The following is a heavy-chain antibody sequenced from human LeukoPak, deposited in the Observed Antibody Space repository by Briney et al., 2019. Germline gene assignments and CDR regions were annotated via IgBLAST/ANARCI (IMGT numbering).Heavy chain of an antibody. CDR3: SRGLVGYYHDSSTYPDS. Sequence: PGGSLRLSCAASGFTFSSNWMHWVRQAPGKGLVWVSRINGDGSITTYADSVKGRFTISRDNAKNMLYLQLDSLTAEDTAVYYCSRGLVGYYHDSSTYPDSWGQGTLVTVSS. D-gene: IGHD3-22*01. V-gene: IGHV3-74*01. CDR1: GFTFSSNW. CDR2: INGDGSIT. J-gene: IGHJ4*02.